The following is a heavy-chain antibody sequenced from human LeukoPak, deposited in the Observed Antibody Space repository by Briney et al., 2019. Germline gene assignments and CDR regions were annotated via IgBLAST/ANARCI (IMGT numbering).Heavy chain of an antibody. CDR3: ATNIPTPTTSPPLGY. J-gene: IGHJ4*02. V-gene: IGHV4-4*02. CDR2: VYHSGSP. Sequence: SGTLSLTCAVSGGSISSSSWWSWVRQPPGKGLEWIGEVYHSGSPNYNPSFRGRVTILVDKSKNQFSLNLGSLTAADTAVYYCATNIPTPTTSPPLGYWGQGTLVTVSS. D-gene: IGHD1-26*01. CDR1: GGSISSSSW.